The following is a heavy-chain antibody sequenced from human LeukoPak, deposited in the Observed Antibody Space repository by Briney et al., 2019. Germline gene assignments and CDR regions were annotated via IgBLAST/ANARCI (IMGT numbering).Heavy chain of an antibody. J-gene: IGHJ4*02. Sequence: SETLSLTCAVYGGSFSGYYWSWIRQPPGKGLEWIGEINHSGSTNYNPSLKSRVTISVDTSKNQFSLKLSSVTAADTAVYYCARLRPPGYFDYWGQGTLVTVSS. V-gene: IGHV4-34*01. CDR2: INHSGST. CDR1: GGSFSGYY. CDR3: ARLRPPGYFDY.